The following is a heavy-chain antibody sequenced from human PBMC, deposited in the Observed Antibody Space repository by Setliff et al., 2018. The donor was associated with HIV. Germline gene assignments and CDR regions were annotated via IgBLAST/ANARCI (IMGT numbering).Heavy chain of an antibody. CDR1: GGSISSGSYY. CDR3: ARGRQWFRPQYFEH. Sequence: SETLSLTCTVSGGSISSGSYYWSWIRQPAGKGLEWIGHIHTSGSTKYNPSLKSRVTISVDTSKNQFSLQLTSVTAADTAVYYCARGRQWFRPQYFEHWGQGTLVTVSS. J-gene: IGHJ1*01. D-gene: IGHD3-22*01. V-gene: IGHV4-61*09. CDR2: IHTSGST.